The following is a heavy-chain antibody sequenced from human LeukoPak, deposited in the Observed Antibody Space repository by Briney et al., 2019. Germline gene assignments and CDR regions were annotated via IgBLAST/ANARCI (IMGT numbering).Heavy chain of an antibody. CDR1: GGSISSHY. Sequence: PSETLSLTGTVSGGSISSHYGTWIRQAPGKGLKWIGYIYYSGNTNYNPSLKSRVTISVDTSKNQFSLTLSSVTAADTAVYYCARSGALTGYLYWGQGTLVTVSS. CDR2: IYYSGNT. J-gene: IGHJ4*02. CDR3: ARSGALTGYLY. V-gene: IGHV4-59*11. D-gene: IGHD3-9*01.